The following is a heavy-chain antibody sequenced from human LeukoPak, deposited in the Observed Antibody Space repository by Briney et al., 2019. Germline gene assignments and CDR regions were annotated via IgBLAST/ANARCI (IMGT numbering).Heavy chain of an antibody. CDR3: AKRPSDYGDYVSYFDY. V-gene: IGHV3-21*01. J-gene: IGHJ4*02. CDR1: GSTFSSYS. Sequence: SGGSLRLSCAASGSTFSSYSMNWVRQAPGKGLEWVSSISSSSSYIYYADSVKGRFTISRDNSKDTLYLQMNSLRAEDTAVYYCAKRPSDYGDYVSYFDYWGQGTLVTVSS. CDR2: ISSSSSYI. D-gene: IGHD4-17*01.